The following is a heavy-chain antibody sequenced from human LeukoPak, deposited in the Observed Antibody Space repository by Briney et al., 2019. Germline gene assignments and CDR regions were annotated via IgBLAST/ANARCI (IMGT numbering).Heavy chain of an antibody. CDR2: IIPIFGTA. Sequence: SVKVSCKASGGTFSSYAISWVRQAPGQGLEWMGGIIPIFGTANYAQKFQGRVTITADKSTSTAYMELSSLRSEDTAVYYCARRMISSSWGPFYYMDVWGKGTTVTVSS. V-gene: IGHV1-69*06. CDR3: ARRMISSSWGPFYYMDV. J-gene: IGHJ6*03. CDR1: GGTFSSYA. D-gene: IGHD6-13*01.